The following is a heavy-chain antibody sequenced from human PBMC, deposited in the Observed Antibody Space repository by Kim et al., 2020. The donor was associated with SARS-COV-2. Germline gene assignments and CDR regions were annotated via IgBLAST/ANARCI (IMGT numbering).Heavy chain of an antibody. CDR1: GFTFSSYA. D-gene: IGHD3-22*01. CDR2: ISSNGGST. V-gene: IGHV3-64D*06. Sequence: GGSLRLSCSASGFTFSSYAMHWVRQAPGKGLEYVSAISSNGGSTYYADSVKGRFTISRDNSKNTLYLQMSSLRAEDTAVYYCVKGPLFIYYYDSSGYARGPDYWGQGTLVTVSS. CDR3: VKGPLFIYYYDSSGYARGPDY. J-gene: IGHJ4*02.